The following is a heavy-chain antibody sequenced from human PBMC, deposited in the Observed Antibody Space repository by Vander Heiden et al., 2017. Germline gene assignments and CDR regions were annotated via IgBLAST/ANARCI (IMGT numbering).Heavy chain of an antibody. CDR2: ISGSGGST. CDR1: GFPFSSYA. CDR3: AKPRLRLRNYYDY. D-gene: IGHD5-12*01. Sequence: EVQLLESGGGLVQPGGSLRLSCAASGFPFSSYAMSWVRQAPGKGLEWVSAISGSGGSTYYADSVKGRFTISRDNSKNTLYLQMNSLRAEDTAVYYCAKPRLRLRNYYDYWGQGTLVTVSS. J-gene: IGHJ4*02. V-gene: IGHV3-23*01.